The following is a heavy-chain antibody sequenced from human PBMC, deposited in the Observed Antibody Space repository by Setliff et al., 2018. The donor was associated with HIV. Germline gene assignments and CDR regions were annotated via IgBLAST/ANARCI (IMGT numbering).Heavy chain of an antibody. CDR3: TRAEQQLPYYYYYYGMDV. D-gene: IGHD6-13*01. J-gene: IGHJ6*02. V-gene: IGHV4-34*01. CDR1: GGSFSGYY. CDR2: INHSGST. Sequence: SLTCAVYGGSFSGYYWSWIRQPPGKGLEWIGEINHSGSTNYNPSLKSRVTISVDTSKNQFSLKLSSVTAADTAVYYCTRAEQQLPYYYYYYGMDVWGQGTTVTVSS.